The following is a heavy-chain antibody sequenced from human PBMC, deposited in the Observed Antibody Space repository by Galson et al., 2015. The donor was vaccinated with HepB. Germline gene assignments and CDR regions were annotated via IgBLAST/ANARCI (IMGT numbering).Heavy chain of an antibody. CDR1: GFRFNIYD. Sequence: SLRLSCAASGFRFNIYDMSWVRQAPGKGLEWVSGITNSGGRRYYAEPGKGRFTISRDNSKNTVFLQMSNLRAEDTAIYYCAKGAYMSSYSLYGMDAWGQGTTVIVSS. CDR3: AKGAYMSSYSLYGMDA. D-gene: IGHD6-6*01. V-gene: IGHV3-23*01. CDR2: ITNSGGRR. J-gene: IGHJ6*02.